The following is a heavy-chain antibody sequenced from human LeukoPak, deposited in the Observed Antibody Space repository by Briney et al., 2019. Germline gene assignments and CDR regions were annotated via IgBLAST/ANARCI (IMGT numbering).Heavy chain of an antibody. J-gene: IGHJ4*02. Sequence: GASVKVSCKASGYTFTSYGISWVRQAPGQGLEWMGWISAYNGNTNYAQKLQGRVTMTTDTSTSTAYMELRSLRSDDTAVYYCVMGVTGTTDPQQADYWGQGTLVTVSS. D-gene: IGHD1-7*01. CDR2: ISAYNGNT. CDR3: VMGVTGTTDPQQADY. CDR1: GYTFTSYG. V-gene: IGHV1-18*01.